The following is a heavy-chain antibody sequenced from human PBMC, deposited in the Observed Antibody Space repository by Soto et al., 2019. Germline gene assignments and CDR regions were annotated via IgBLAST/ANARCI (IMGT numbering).Heavy chain of an antibody. CDR3: AKEVGAIGTPLYDH. CDR1: GFTFNDYA. V-gene: IGHV3-23*01. D-gene: IGHD1-26*01. CDR2: IRESGRST. J-gene: IGHJ4*02. Sequence: EVQLLESGGGLVQPGGSLRLSCTASGFTFNDYAMSWVRQAPGRGLEWVSGIRESGRSTFYTDSVRGRFTISRDNSRSTLYLQLNSVRAEDTATYYCAKEVGAIGTPLYDHWGLGALVTVSS.